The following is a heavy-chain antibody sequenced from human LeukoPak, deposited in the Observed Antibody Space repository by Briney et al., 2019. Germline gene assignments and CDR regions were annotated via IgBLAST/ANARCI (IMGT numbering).Heavy chain of an antibody. J-gene: IGHJ6*03. V-gene: IGHV3-21*01. Sequence: PGGSLRLSCAASGFTFSSYSMNWVRQAPGKGLEWVSSISSSSYIYYADSVKGRFTISRDNAKNSLYLQMNSLRAEDTAVYYCAREDYYDPKHMDVWGKGTTVTVSS. CDR1: GFTFSSYS. D-gene: IGHD3-22*01. CDR2: ISSSSYI. CDR3: AREDYYDPKHMDV.